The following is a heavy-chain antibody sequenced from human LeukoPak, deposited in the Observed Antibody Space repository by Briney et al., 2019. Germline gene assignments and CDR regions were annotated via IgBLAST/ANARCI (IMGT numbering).Heavy chain of an antibody. Sequence: SETLSLTCTVSGGSITSGRYYWSWIRQPAGKGLEWIGRISTSGSTNYNPSLKSRVTISLDTSKNQFSLNLTSVTAADTAIYYCARRGRDGYNLSRYYFDYWGQATLVTVSS. V-gene: IGHV4-61*02. CDR2: ISTSGST. D-gene: IGHD5-24*01. CDR1: GGSITSGRYY. J-gene: IGHJ4*02. CDR3: ARRGRDGYNLSRYYFDY.